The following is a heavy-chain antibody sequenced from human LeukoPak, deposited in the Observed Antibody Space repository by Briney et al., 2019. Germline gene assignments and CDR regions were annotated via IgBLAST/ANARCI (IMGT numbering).Heavy chain of an antibody. CDR1: GYTFTGYY. V-gene: IGHV1-69*13. Sequence: ASVKVSCKASGYTFTGYYMHWVRQAPGQGLEWMGGIIPIFGTANYAQKFQGRVTITADESTSTAYMELSSLRSEDTAVYYCARDLGGSYYSDAFDIWGQGTMVTVSS. CDR3: ARDLGGSYYSDAFDI. J-gene: IGHJ3*02. CDR2: IIPIFGTA. D-gene: IGHD1-26*01.